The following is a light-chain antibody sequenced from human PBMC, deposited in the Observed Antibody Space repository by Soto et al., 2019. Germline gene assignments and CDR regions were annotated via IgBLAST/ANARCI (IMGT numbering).Light chain of an antibody. CDR1: SSDVGSCNC. V-gene: IGLV2-23*02. J-gene: IGLJ3*02. CDR3: CSSVGSPNWV. Sequence: QSALTQPASVSGSPGQSITISCTGTSSDVGSCNCVSWYQQHLGKAPTLMIYEVNKRPSGISNRFSGSKSGNTASLTISGLQAEDEADYYCCSSVGSPNWVFGGGTKLTVL. CDR2: EVN.